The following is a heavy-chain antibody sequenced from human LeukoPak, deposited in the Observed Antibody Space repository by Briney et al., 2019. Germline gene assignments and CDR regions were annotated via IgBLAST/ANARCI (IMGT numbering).Heavy chain of an antibody. Sequence: PGGSLRLSCAASGFTFSSYAMHWVRQAPGKGLEWVAVISYDGSNKYYADSVKGRFTVSRDNSKNTLYLQMNSLRVEDTAVYYCARGTNYMDVWGKGTTVTVSS. J-gene: IGHJ6*03. D-gene: IGHD3-16*01. CDR1: GFTFSSYA. CDR2: ISYDGSNK. V-gene: IGHV3-30-3*01. CDR3: ARGTNYMDV.